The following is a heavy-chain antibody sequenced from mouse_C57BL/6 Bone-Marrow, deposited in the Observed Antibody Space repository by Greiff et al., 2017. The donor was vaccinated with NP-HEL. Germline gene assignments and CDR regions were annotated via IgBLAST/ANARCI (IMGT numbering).Heavy chain of an antibody. CDR2: IYPGSGST. D-gene: IGHD1-1*01. Sequence: VKLQQPGAELVKPGASVKMSCKASGYTFTSYWITWVKQRPGQGLEWIGDIYPGSGSTNYNEKFKSKATLTVDTSSSTAYMQLSSLTSEDSAVYYCARKGITTVVAPMDYWGQGTSVTVSS. CDR1: GYTFTSYW. J-gene: IGHJ4*01. V-gene: IGHV1-55*01. CDR3: ARKGITTVVAPMDY.